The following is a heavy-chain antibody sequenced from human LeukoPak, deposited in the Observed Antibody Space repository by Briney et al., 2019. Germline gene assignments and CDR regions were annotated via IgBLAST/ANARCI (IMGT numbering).Heavy chain of an antibody. CDR3: ARWGTAMAFYYYYGMDV. Sequence: GGSLRLSCAASGFTFSSYEMNWVRQAPGKGLGWVSYISSSGSTIYYADSVKGRFTISRDNAKNSLYLQMNSLRAEDTAVYYCARWGTAMAFYYYYGMDVWGQGTTVTVSS. J-gene: IGHJ6*02. D-gene: IGHD5-18*01. V-gene: IGHV3-48*03. CDR1: GFTFSSYE. CDR2: ISSSGSTI.